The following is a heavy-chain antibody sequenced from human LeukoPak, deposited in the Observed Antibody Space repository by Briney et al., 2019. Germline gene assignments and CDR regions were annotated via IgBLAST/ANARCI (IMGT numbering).Heavy chain of an antibody. CDR2: ISGSGGST. CDR1: GFTFSSYA. J-gene: IGHJ4*02. V-gene: IGHV3-23*01. Sequence: GGSLRLSCAASGFTFSSYAMSWVRQAPGKGLEWVSAISGSGGSTYYADSVKGRFTISRDNSKNTLYLQMNSLRAEDTAVYYCAKDSDSSGYYYYFDYWGQGTLVTVSS. CDR3: AKDSDSSGYYYYFDY. D-gene: IGHD3-22*01.